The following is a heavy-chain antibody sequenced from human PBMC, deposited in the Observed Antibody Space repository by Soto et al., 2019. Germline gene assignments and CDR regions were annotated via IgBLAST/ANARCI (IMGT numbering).Heavy chain of an antibody. CDR1: AYTFTSYG. CDR3: ARDSGYGLLFDY. V-gene: IGHV1-18*01. CDR2: ISAYNGNT. D-gene: IGHD5-12*01. Sequence: QVQLVQSGVEVKKPGASVKGSCKASAYTFTSYGISWMRQAPGQGLEWMGWISAYNGNTNYAQKLQGRVTMTTDTSTSTAYMELRSLRSDDTAVYHCARDSGYGLLFDYWGQGTLVTVSS. J-gene: IGHJ4*02.